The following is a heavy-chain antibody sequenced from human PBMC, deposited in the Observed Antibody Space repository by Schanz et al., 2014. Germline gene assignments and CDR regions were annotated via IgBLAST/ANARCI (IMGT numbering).Heavy chain of an antibody. CDR3: ARPRCDYGEVDY. D-gene: IGHD4-17*01. Sequence: QAQLMESGGGVVQPGTSLILSCSVSGFSLNTYGIHWFRQPAGKGLEWVAVIWNNGVTKYYADSVRGRFTISRDRFQNTLYPRMSSLRAEGTAVYYCARPRCDYGEVDYWGQGTLVTVSS. J-gene: IGHJ4*02. V-gene: IGHV3-33*01. CDR1: GFSLNTYG. CDR2: IWNNGVTK.